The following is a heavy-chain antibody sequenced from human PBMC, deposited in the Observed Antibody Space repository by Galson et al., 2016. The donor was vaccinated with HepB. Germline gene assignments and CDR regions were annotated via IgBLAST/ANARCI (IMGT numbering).Heavy chain of an antibody. Sequence: SETLSLTCTVSGGSINNENSYWTWVRQSPGKGLAWIGYVDYSGNTRYNPSLKSRVAMSVDTSKNQFSLRLSSVTAADTAVDYWARDDSGGSLTYGMDVWGRGTTVTVSS. V-gene: IGHV4-61*01. CDR1: GGSINNENSY. J-gene: IGHJ6*02. D-gene: IGHD2-15*01. CDR2: VDYSGNT. CDR3: ARDDSGGSLTYGMDV.